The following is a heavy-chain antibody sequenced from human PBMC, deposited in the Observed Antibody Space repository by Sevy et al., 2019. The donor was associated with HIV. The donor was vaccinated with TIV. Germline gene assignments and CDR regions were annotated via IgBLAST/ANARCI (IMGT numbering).Heavy chain of an antibody. CDR1: GFTFSSYG. D-gene: IGHD6-6*01. CDR3: AKNRRVRQLVSYYFDY. CDR2: IRYDGSNK. V-gene: IGHV3-30*02. Sequence: GGSLRLSCAASGFTFSSYGMHWVRQAPGKGLEWVAFIRYDGSNKYYADSVKGRFTISRDNSKNTLYLQVNSLRAEDTAVYYCAKNRRVRQLVSYYFDYWGQGTLVTVSS. J-gene: IGHJ4*02.